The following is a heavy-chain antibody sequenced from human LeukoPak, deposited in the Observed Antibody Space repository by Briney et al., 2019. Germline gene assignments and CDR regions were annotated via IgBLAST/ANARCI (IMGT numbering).Heavy chain of an antibody. CDR1: GFTFSSYA. V-gene: IGHV3-23*01. CDR2: ISGSGGST. CDR3: AKDRGSSSPMRYYFDY. Sequence: GGSLRLSCAASGFTFSSYALSWVRQAPGKGLEWVSAISGSGGSTYYADSVKGRFSISRDSSKNRLYLQMDSLRAEDTAVYYCAKDRGSSSPMRYYFDYWGQGTLVPVSS. J-gene: IGHJ4*02. D-gene: IGHD6-6*01.